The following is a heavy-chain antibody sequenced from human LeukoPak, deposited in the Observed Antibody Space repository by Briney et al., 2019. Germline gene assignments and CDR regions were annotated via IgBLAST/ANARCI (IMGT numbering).Heavy chain of an antibody. D-gene: IGHD3-3*01. V-gene: IGHV5-51*01. CDR2: IYPGDSDT. CDR1: GYSFTSYW. Sequence: GESLQISCKGSGYSFTSYWIGWVRPMPGKGLEWMGIIYPGDSDTRYSPSFQGQVTISADKSISTAYLQWSSLKASDTAMYYCARHKATIFGVVIEGDYWGQGTLVTVSS. J-gene: IGHJ4*02. CDR3: ARHKATIFGVVIEGDY.